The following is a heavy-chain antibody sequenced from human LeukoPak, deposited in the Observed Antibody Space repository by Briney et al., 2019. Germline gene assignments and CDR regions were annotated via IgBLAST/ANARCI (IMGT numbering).Heavy chain of an antibody. CDR1: GGSFSGYY. D-gene: IGHD3-3*01. V-gene: IGHV4-34*01. CDR3: ARVRFLEWLFLNYFDY. CDR2: INHSGST. J-gene: IGHJ4*02. Sequence: SETLSLTCAVYGGSFSGYYWSWIRQPPGKGLEWIGEINHSGSTNYNPSLKSRVTISVDTSKNQSSLKLSSVTAADTAVYYCARVRFLEWLFLNYFDYWGQGTLVTVSS.